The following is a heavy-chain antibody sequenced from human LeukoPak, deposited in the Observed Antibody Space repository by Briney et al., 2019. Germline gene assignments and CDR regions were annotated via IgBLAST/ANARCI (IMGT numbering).Heavy chain of an antibody. D-gene: IGHD6-19*01. V-gene: IGHV4-59*01. CDR2: IYYSGST. CDR1: GGSISSYY. J-gene: IGHJ4*02. CDR3: AGMSIAVAGIEGENDY. Sequence: ASETLSLTCTVSGGSISSYYWSWIRQPPGKGLEWIGYIYYSGSTNYNPSLKSRVTISVDTSKNQFSLKLSSVTAADTAVYYCAGMSIAVAGIEGENDYWGQGTLVTVSS.